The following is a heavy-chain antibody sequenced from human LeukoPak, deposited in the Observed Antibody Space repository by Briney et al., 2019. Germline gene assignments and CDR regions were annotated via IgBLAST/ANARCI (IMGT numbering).Heavy chain of an antibody. V-gene: IGHV4-4*07. J-gene: IGHJ4*02. CDR2: IYTSGST. D-gene: IGHD6-6*01. CDR1: GGSISSYY. CDR3: ASGSIASLVY. Sequence: SETLSLTCTVSGGSISSYYWIWIRQPAGKGLEWIGRIYTSGSTNYNPSLKSRVTMSVDTSKNQFSLKPSSVTAADTAVYYCASGSIASLVYWGQGTLVTVSS.